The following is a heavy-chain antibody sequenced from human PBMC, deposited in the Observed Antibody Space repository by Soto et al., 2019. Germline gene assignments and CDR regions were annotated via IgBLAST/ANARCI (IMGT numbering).Heavy chain of an antibody. CDR3: ATTLQTTVTTIEYFQH. J-gene: IGHJ1*01. CDR2: ISAYNGNT. CDR1: GYTFTSYG. D-gene: IGHD4-17*01. Sequence: QVQLVQSGAEVKKPGASVKVSCKASGYTFTSYGISWVRQAPGQGLEWMGWISAYNGNTNYAQKLQDRVTMTTDTSTSTAYMELRSLRSDDTAVYYCATTLQTTVTTIEYFQHWGQGTLVTVSS. V-gene: IGHV1-18*01.